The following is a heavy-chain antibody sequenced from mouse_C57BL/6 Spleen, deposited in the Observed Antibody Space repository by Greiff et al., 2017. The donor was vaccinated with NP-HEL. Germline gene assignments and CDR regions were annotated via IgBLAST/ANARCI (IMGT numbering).Heavy chain of an antibody. CDR1: GFSLTSYG. CDR2: IWSGGST. D-gene: IGHD1-1*01. J-gene: IGHJ1*03. V-gene: IGHV2-2*01. CDR3: AGPYGSSYGYFDV. Sequence: VQRVESGPGLVQPSQSLSITCTVSGFSLTSYGVHWVRQSPGKGLEWLGVIWSGGSTDYNAAFISRLSISKDNSKSQVFFKMNSLQADDTAIYYCAGPYGSSYGYFDVWGTGTTVTVSS.